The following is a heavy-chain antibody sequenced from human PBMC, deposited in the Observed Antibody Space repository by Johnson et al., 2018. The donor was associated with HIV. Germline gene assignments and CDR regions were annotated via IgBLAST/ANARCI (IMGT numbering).Heavy chain of an antibody. CDR3: ARDRGAARDAFDI. J-gene: IGHJ3*02. V-gene: IGHV3-74*01. CDR2: INSDGSSR. CDR1: GFTFSSFR. Sequence: VQLVESGGGLVQPGGSLRLSCAASGFTFSSFRMHWVRQVPGKGQVWASRINSDGSSRRYADSVKGRFTISRDNDKNTLYLQMNGLRAEDTAVYYCARDRGAARDAFDIWGQGTMVTVSS. D-gene: IGHD6-6*01.